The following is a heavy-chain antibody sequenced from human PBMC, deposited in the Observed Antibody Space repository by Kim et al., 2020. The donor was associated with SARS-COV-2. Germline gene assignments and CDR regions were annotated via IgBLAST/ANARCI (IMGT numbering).Heavy chain of an antibody. V-gene: IGHV4-59*01. Sequence: SETLSLTCSVSGGSISRDYWSWIRQPPGKGLEWIGYIHYSGSTTYNPSLESRVAISIATSKNQFSLNLRSVTAADTALYYCARDRGGLKHYMDVWGKGTAVTISS. CDR3: ARDRGGLKHYMDV. CDR2: IHYSGST. CDR1: GGSISRDY. J-gene: IGHJ6*03. D-gene: IGHD3-10*01.